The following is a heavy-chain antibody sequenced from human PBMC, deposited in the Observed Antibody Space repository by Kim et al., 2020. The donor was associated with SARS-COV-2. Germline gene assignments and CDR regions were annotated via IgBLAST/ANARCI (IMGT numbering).Heavy chain of an antibody. J-gene: IGHJ6*02. CDR2: ISSSSSYI. CDR1: GFTFSSYS. CDR3: ARALLATYYYYGMDV. V-gene: IGHV3-21*01. Sequence: GGSLRLSCAASGFTFSSYSMNWVRQAPGKGLEWVSSISSSSSYIYYADSVKGRFTISRDNAKNSLYLQMNSLRAEDTAVYYCARALLATYYYYGMDVWGQGTTVTVSS.